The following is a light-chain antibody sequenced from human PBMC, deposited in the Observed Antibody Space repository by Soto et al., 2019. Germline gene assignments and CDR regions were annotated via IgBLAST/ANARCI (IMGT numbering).Light chain of an antibody. J-gene: IGKJ1*01. V-gene: IGKV3-15*01. CDR1: QSVNSR. CDR3: QRYNNWPWT. Sequence: EIVMTQSPATLSVSPGERATLSCRASQSVNSRLAWYQQKPGQTPRLLIYDASTRATGIPTRFSGSGSGTDFTLTISSLQSEDFAVYYCQRYNNWPWTFGQGTKVDIK. CDR2: DAS.